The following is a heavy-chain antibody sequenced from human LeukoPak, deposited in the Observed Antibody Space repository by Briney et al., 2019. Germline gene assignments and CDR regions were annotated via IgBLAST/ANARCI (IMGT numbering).Heavy chain of an antibody. Sequence: SVKVSCKASGGTFSSYAISWVRQAPGQGLEWMGGIIPIFGTANYAQKFQGRVTITADESTSTAYMELSSLRAEDTAVYYCARDPRLDSSSWYVGYFQHWGQGTLVTVSS. V-gene: IGHV1-69*01. D-gene: IGHD6-13*01. J-gene: IGHJ1*01. CDR1: GGTFSSYA. CDR3: ARDPRLDSSSWYVGYFQH. CDR2: IIPIFGTA.